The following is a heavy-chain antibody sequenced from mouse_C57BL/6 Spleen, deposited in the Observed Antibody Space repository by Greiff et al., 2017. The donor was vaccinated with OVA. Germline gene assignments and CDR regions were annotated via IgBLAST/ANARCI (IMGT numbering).Heavy chain of an antibody. Sequence: QVTLKVSSPGILQPSQTLSLTCSFSGFSLSTFGMGVGWIRQPSGKGLEWLAHIWWDDDKYYNPALKSRLTISTDTSKNQVFLKIANVDTADTATYYCARPITTVVATDAMDYWGQGTSVTVSS. V-gene: IGHV8-8*01. CDR1: GFSLSTFGMG. CDR2: IWWDDDK. J-gene: IGHJ4*01. CDR3: ARPITTVVATDAMDY. D-gene: IGHD1-1*01.